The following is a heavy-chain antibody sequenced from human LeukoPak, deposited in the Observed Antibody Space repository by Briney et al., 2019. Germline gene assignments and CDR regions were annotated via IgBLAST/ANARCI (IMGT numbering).Heavy chain of an antibody. CDR1: GALISSGYY. Sequence: SETLSLTCTVSGALISSGYYWDWIRQPPGKGLEWIGNIYHSGSTYYNPSLKSRVTISVDTSKNQFPLNLSSVTAADTAVYYCARGPRRSFRIAARPPDYWGQGTLVTVSS. CDR3: ARGPRRSFRIAARPPDY. CDR2: IYHSGST. J-gene: IGHJ4*02. D-gene: IGHD6-6*01. V-gene: IGHV4-38-2*02.